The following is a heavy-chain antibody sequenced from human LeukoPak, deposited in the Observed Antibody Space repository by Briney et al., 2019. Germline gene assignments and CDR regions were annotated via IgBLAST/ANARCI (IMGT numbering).Heavy chain of an antibody. CDR3: ARSKYGDYTLDAFDI. V-gene: IGHV1-2*02. CDR2: INPNSGGT. CDR1: GYTFTGYY. J-gene: IGHJ3*02. Sequence: ASVKVSCKASGYTFTGYYMHWVRQAPGQGLEWMGWINPNSGGTNYAQKFQGRVTMTTDTSTSTAYMELRSLRSDDTAVYYCARSKYGDYTLDAFDIWGQGTMVTVSS. D-gene: IGHD4-17*01.